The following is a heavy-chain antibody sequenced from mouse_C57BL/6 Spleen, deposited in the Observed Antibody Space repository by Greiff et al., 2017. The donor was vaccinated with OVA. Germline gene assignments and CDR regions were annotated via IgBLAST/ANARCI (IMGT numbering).Heavy chain of an antibody. V-gene: IGHV2-2*01. J-gene: IGHJ4*01. CDR1: GFSLTSYG. CDR3: ARNHYGNYVRAMDY. CDR2: IWSGGST. D-gene: IGHD2-1*01. Sequence: VKLMESGPGLVQPSQSLSITCTVSGFSLTSYGVHWVRQSPGKGLEWLGVIWSGGSTDYNAAFISRLSISKDNSKSQVFFKMNSLQADDTAIYYCARNHYGNYVRAMDYWGQGTSVTVSS.